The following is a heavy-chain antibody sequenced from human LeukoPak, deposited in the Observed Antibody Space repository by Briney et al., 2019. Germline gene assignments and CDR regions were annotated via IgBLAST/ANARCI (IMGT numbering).Heavy chain of an antibody. V-gene: IGHV4-59*01. CDR3: ARDKSNRSRAFDY. Sequence: PSETLSLTCTVSGGSISSYYWSWVRQPPGKGLEWIGYLYYSGSTNYNPSLKSRVTISVDTSKNQFSLKLSSVTAADTAVYYCARDKSNRSRAFDYWGQGTLVTVSS. CDR2: LYYSGST. CDR1: GGSISSYY. J-gene: IGHJ4*02. D-gene: IGHD2-2*01.